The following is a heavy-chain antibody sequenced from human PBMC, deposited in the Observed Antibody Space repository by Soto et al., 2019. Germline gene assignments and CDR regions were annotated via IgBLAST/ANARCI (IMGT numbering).Heavy chain of an antibody. D-gene: IGHD3-16*01. CDR1: GFTFSDYG. J-gene: IGHJ6*02. CDR3: AKAGYCVRGNCYDYYRYGMDV. CDR2: VSYDGSSE. V-gene: IGHV3-30*18. Sequence: VQMVESGGGVVQPRRSLRLTCAASGFTFSDYGMHWVRQAPRKGLEWVAVVSYDGSSEYYADSVKGRFTISRDNSKNTLHLQMNSLRPDDTAVYYCAKAGYCVRGNCYDYYRYGMDVWGQGTTVTV.